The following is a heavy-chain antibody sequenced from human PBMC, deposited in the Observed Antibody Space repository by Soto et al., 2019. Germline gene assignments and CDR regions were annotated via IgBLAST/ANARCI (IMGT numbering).Heavy chain of an antibody. D-gene: IGHD5-18*01. Sequence: SETLSLTCTVSGGSISSTTYYWGWIRQPPGKGLEWIGSVSYSGSTYYSPSPKSRVTISVDTAKNQFSVKLSSVTAADTSVYYCARHPTALVTGGFDYLGQGALVTVSS. CDR1: GGSISSTTYY. CDR2: VSYSGST. J-gene: IGHJ4*02. V-gene: IGHV4-39*01. CDR3: ARHPTALVTGGFDY.